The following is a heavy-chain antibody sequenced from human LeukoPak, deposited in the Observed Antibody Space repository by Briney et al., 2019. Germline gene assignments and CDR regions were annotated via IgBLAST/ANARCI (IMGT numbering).Heavy chain of an antibody. J-gene: IGHJ4*02. V-gene: IGHV3-48*01. D-gene: IGHD3-16*01. CDR2: ISSSSTTV. CDR3: ARGDYVDY. CDR1: GFTFSTYD. Sequence: GGSLRLSCTASGFTFSTYDMNWVRQAPGKGLEWLSYISSSSTTVHYADSVKGRFTISRDNARNSLYLQMDSLRAEDTAVYYCARGDYVDYWGQGTLVTVSS.